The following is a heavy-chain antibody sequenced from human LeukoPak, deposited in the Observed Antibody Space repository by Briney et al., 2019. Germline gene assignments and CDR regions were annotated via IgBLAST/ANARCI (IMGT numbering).Heavy chain of an antibody. CDR3: ASQTDYSGYHFYYYYMDV. CDR2: IIPIFGTA. Sequence: SVTVSCKASGGTFNSYAISLVRQAPGQRLEGMGGIIPIFGTANYAQKFHGRVTITTDESTSTAYMELSTLRSEDPAAYYCASQTDYSGYHFYYYYMDVWGKGTTVTVSS. CDR1: GGTFNSYA. J-gene: IGHJ6*03. V-gene: IGHV1-69*05. D-gene: IGHD5-12*01.